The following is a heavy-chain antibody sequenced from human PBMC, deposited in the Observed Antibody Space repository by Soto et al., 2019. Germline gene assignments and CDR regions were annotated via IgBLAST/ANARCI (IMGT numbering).Heavy chain of an antibody. CDR3: ARSPRGVRYFDWLLF. Sequence: GASVKVSCKASGGTFSSYAISWVRQAPGQGLEWMGGIIPIFGTANYAQKFQGRVTITADESTSTACMELSSLRSEDTAVYYCARSPRGVRYFDWLLFWGQGTLVTVSS. CDR2: IIPIFGTA. V-gene: IGHV1-69*13. CDR1: GGTFSSYA. D-gene: IGHD3-9*01. J-gene: IGHJ4*02.